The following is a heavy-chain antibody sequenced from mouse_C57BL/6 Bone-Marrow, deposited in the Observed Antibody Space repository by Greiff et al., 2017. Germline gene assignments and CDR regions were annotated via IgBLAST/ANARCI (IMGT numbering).Heavy chain of an antibody. V-gene: IGHV1-64*01. CDR1: GYTFTSYW. CDR2: IHPNSGST. D-gene: IGHD1-1*01. Sequence: QVQLQQPGAELVKPGASVKLSCKASGYTFTSYWMHWVKQRPGQGLEWIGMIHPNSGSTNYNEKFKSKATLTVDKSSSTAYMQLSSLTSEDSAVYYCAGAATVVAHYYAMDYWGQGTSVTVSS. CDR3: AGAATVVAHYYAMDY. J-gene: IGHJ4*01.